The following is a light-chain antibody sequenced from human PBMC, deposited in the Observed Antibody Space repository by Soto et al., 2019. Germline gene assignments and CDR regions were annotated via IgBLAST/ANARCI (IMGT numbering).Light chain of an antibody. J-gene: IGLJ1*01. CDR2: DVY. CDR1: SSDVGGYDY. CDR3: SSYTSSSTLLV. V-gene: IGLV2-14*01. Sequence: QSALTQPASVSGSPGQSITISCTGTSSDVGGYDYVSWYQQHPGKAPKLMIYDVYYRPSGVSNRFSGSKSGNTASLTISGLQAEDEANYYCSSYTSSSTLLVFGTGTKVTVL.